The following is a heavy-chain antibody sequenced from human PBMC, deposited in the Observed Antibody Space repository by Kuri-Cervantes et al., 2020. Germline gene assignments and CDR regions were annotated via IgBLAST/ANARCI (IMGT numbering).Heavy chain of an antibody. J-gene: IGHJ4*02. V-gene: IGHV3-74*01. CDR2: VNNDESSA. CDR1: GLTFGGLW. D-gene: IGHD2/OR15-2a*01. Sequence: GGSLRLSCAASGLTFGGLWMHWVRQAPGKGLVWVSRVNNDESSANYADSVKGRFTISRDTARKTLYLQMHSLRVDDTATYYCVFSTESSSDYWGQGARVTVSS. CDR3: VFSTESSSDY.